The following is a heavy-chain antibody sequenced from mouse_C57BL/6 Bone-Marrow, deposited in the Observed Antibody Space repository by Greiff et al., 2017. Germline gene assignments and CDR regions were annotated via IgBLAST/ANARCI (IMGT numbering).Heavy chain of an antibody. CDR1: GYTFTDYY. CDR2: INPNNGGT. Sequence: EVQLQQSGPELVKPGASVKISCKASGYTFTDYYMNWVKQSHGKSLEWIGDINPNNGGTSYNQKFKGKATLTVDKSSSTAYMQLRSLTSADSAVYYCGRGHYFDYWGQGTTLTVSS. V-gene: IGHV1-26*01. CDR3: GRGHYFDY. J-gene: IGHJ2*01.